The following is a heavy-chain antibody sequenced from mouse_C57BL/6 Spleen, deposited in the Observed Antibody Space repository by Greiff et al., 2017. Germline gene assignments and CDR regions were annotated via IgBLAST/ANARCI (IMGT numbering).Heavy chain of an antibody. Sequence: EVKLVESGAELVRPGASVKLSCTASGFNIKDYYMHWVKQRPEQGLEWIGRIDPEDGGTEYAPKFQGKATMTADKSSNTAYLQLSSLTSEDTAVYYCTTDYGSSYGLAYWGQGTLVTVSA. V-gene: IGHV14-1*01. CDR3: TTDYGSSYGLAY. CDR1: GFNIKDYY. CDR2: IDPEDGGT. D-gene: IGHD1-1*01. J-gene: IGHJ3*01.